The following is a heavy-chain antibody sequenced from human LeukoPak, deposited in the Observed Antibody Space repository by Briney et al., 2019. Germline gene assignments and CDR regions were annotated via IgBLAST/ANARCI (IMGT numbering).Heavy chain of an antibody. CDR3: ARAGDCSSTSCYYYYYGMDV. Sequence: SETLSLTCTVSGGSISSYYWSWIRQPAGKGLEWIGRIYISGSTNYNPSLKSRVTMSVDTSKNQFSLKLSSVTAADTAVYYCARAGDCSSTSCYYYYYGMDVWGQGTTVTVSS. CDR2: IYISGST. CDR1: GGSISSYY. V-gene: IGHV4-4*07. D-gene: IGHD2-2*01. J-gene: IGHJ6*02.